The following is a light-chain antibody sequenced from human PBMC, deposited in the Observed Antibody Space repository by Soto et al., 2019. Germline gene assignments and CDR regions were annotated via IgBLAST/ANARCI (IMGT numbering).Light chain of an antibody. V-gene: IGLV2-8*01. Sequence: QSALTQPASVSGSPGQSITISCTGTSSDVGGYNHVSWYQQHPGKAPKLIIYEVIKRPSGVPDRFSGSKSGNTASLTVSGLQAEDGADYYCSSYAGSNNVVFGGGTKLTVL. CDR2: EVI. CDR1: SSDVGGYNH. CDR3: SSYAGSNNVV. J-gene: IGLJ2*01.